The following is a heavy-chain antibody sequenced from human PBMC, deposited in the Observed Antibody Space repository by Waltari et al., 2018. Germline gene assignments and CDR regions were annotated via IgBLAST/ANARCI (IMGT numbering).Heavy chain of an antibody. CDR2: IIPILGIA. J-gene: IGHJ5*02. V-gene: IGHV1-69*04. CDR1: GGTFSSYA. Sequence: QVQLVQSGAEVKKPGSSVKVSCKASGGTFSSYAISWVRQAPGQGLEWMGRIIPILGIANYAPKFKGRVTITAYKSTSTAYMELSSLRSEDTAVYYCAATTDTAMAQGFDPWGQGTLVTVSS. D-gene: IGHD5-18*01. CDR3: AATTDTAMAQGFDP.